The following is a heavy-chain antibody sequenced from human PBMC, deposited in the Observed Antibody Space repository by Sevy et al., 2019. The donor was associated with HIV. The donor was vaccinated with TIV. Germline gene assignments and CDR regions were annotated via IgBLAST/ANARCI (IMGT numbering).Heavy chain of an antibody. Sequence: GGSLRLSCEASGFTVSGNYMAWVRRAPGKGLEWVSLIDSGGSTYYADSVKGRFTISRDKAKNTLYLQMKPLRAEDTALYFCARDSYYDASGYYYYYYGMDVWGQGTTVTVSS. CDR3: ARDSYYDASGYYYYYYGMDV. V-gene: IGHV3-66*01. CDR2: IDSGGST. D-gene: IGHD3-22*01. CDR1: GFTVSGNY. J-gene: IGHJ6*02.